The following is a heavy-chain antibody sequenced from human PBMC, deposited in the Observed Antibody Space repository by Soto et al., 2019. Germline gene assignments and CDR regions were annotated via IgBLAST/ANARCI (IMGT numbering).Heavy chain of an antibody. V-gene: IGHV3-23*01. Sequence: PGGSLRLSCAGSGFTFSSYAMSWVRQAPGKGLEWVSAISGSGDSTYYADSVKGRFTISRDNSNNTLYLQMNSLRAEDTAVYYCARDKRDLRFLEWSYYFDYWGQGTLVTVSS. CDR1: GFTFSSYA. D-gene: IGHD3-3*01. CDR2: ISGSGDST. J-gene: IGHJ4*02. CDR3: ARDKRDLRFLEWSYYFDY.